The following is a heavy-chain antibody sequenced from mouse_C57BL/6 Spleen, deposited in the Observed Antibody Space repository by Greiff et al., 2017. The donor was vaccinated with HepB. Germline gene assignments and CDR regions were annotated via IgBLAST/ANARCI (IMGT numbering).Heavy chain of an antibody. J-gene: IGHJ4*01. D-gene: IGHD2-4*01. CDR3: ARGLDYYYDMVY. CDR1: GFAFSSSW. CDR2: ICPGDGDT. V-gene: IGHV1-82*01. Sequence: VQLQQSGPELVKPGASVKISCKASGFAFSSSWMYWVKQKPGKGLEWMGRICPGDGDTNYNGKFKGKATLTADKSSSTAYMQLSSLTSEDSAVYFCARGLDYYYDMVYGGKGTSVTVSS.